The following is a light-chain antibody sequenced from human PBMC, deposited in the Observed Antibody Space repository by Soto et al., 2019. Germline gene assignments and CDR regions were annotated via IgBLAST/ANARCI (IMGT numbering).Light chain of an antibody. V-gene: IGLV8-61*01. Sequence: QTVVTQEPSFSVSPGGTVTLTCGLSSGSVSTSYYPSWYQQTPGQAPRTLIYSTNTRSSGVPDRFSGSILGNKAALTITGAQADDESDYYCVLYMGSGICGVFGGGTKLTVL. J-gene: IGLJ3*02. CDR2: STN. CDR3: VLYMGSGICGV. CDR1: SGSVSTSYY.